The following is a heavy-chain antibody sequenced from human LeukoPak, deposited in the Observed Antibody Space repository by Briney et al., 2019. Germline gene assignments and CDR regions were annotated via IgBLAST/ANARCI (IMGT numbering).Heavy chain of an antibody. V-gene: IGHV3-30*19. D-gene: IGHD6-13*01. CDR3: ARLVAAAGPSY. CDR2: IWYDGSNK. CDR1: GFTFSSYG. J-gene: IGHJ4*02. Sequence: PGRSLRLSCAASGFTFSSYGMHWVRQAPGKGLEWVAVIWYDGSNKYYADSVKGRFTISRDNSKNTLYLQMNSLRAEDTAVYYCARLVAAAGPSYWGQGTLVTVSS.